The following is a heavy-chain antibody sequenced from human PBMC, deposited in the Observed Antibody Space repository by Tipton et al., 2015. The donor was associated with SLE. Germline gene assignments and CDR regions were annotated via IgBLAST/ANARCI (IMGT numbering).Heavy chain of an antibody. CDR2: IFHSGTT. J-gene: IGHJ4*02. CDR3: ARSPYWEGGYFDS. CDR1: GGSTNTGGSY. V-gene: IGHV4-31*03. Sequence: TLSLTCSVSGGSTNTGGSYWGWIRQRPGQGLEWLGYIFHSGTTYYNPSLKSRLIISVDTSKNQFSLKLTSVTAADTAVYYCARSPYWEGGYFDSWGQGILVTVSS. D-gene: IGHD2-8*02.